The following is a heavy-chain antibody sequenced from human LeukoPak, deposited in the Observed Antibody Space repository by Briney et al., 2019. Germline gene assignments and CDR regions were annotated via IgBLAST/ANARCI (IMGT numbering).Heavy chain of an antibody. V-gene: IGHV1-2*02. CDR2: INPNSGGT. CDR1: VYTFTGYY. CDR3: ARVHSVLWFGELSLVRAFDI. Sequence: ASVKVSCKASVYTFTGYYMHWVRQAPGQGLEWMGWINPNSGGTNYAQKFQGRVTMTRDTSISTAYMELSRLRSDDTAVYYCARVHSVLWFGELSLVRAFDIWGQGTMVTVSS. J-gene: IGHJ3*02. D-gene: IGHD3-10*01.